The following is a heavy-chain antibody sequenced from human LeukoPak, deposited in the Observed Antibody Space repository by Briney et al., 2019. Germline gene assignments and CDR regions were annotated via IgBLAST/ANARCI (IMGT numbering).Heavy chain of an antibody. V-gene: IGHV3-53*01. CDR2: IYSGGST. J-gene: IGHJ4*02. CDR1: GFTVSSNY. D-gene: IGHD3-3*01. Sequence: GGSLRLSCAASGFTVSSNYMSWVRQAPGKGLEWVSVIYSGGSTYYADSVKGRFTISRDNSKNTLYLQMNSLRAEDTAVYYCAANIVGEWLPTYYFDYWGQGTLVTVSS. CDR3: AANIVGEWLPTYYFDY.